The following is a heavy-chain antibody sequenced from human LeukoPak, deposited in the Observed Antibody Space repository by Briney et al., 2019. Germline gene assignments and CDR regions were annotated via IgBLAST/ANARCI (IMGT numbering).Heavy chain of an antibody. CDR3: AREDDYGIL. D-gene: IGHD4-17*01. Sequence: PGGSLRLSCAASGFTFSSYNMNWVRQAPGKGLEWVSYISSSGSTIYYADSVKGRFTISRDNAKNSLYLQMNSLRAEDTAVYYCAREDDYGILWGQGTLVTVSS. J-gene: IGHJ4*02. V-gene: IGHV3-48*04. CDR1: GFTFSSYN. CDR2: ISSSGSTI.